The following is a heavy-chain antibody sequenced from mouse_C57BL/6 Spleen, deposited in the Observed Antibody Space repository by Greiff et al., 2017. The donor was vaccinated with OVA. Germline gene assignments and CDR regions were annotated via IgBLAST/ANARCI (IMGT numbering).Heavy chain of an antibody. CDR3: ARALTGRGYFDV. Sequence: QVQLKQSGPGLVQPSQSLSIPCTVSGISLTSYGVHWVRQSPGKGLEWLGVIWSGGSTDYNAAFISRLSISKDNSKSQVFFKMNSLQADDTAIYYCARALTGRGYFDVWGTGTTVTVSS. D-gene: IGHD4-1*01. CDR2: IWSGGST. CDR1: GISLTSYG. J-gene: IGHJ1*03. V-gene: IGHV2-2*01.